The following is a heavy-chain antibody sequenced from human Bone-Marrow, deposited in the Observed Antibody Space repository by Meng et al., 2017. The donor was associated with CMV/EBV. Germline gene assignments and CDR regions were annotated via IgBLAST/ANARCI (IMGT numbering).Heavy chain of an antibody. D-gene: IGHD4-17*01. CDR3: ARDTVTYQNGLGIDY. CDR1: GYTFTSYY. J-gene: IGHJ4*02. CDR2: INPSGGST. Sequence: ASVKVSCKASGYTFTSYYMHWVRQAPGQGLEWMGIINPSGGSTSYAQKFQGRITMTRDTSTSTVFMEQSRLRTEDTAVYYCARDTVTYQNGLGIDYWGQGTLVTVSS. V-gene: IGHV1-46*01.